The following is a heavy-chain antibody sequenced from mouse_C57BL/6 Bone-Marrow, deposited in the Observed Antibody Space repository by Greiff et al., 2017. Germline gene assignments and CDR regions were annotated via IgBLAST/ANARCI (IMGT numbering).Heavy chain of an antibody. D-gene: IGHD4-1*01. Sequence: QVQLQQPGTELVKPGASVKLSCKASGYTFTSYWMHWVKQRPGQGLEWIGYINPSNGGTNYNEQFKSPATLTVDKASSTAYMQISSLTSEDSAVYYWASGGKNWALAMDYWGQGTSVTVSS. J-gene: IGHJ4*01. CDR2: INPSNGGT. V-gene: IGHV1-53*01. CDR1: GYTFTSYW. CDR3: ASGGKNWALAMDY.